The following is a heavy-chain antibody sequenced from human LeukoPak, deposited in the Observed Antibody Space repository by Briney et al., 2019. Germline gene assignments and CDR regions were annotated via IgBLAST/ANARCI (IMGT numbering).Heavy chain of an antibody. CDR2: ISSSGSTM. V-gene: IGHV3-48*03. D-gene: IGHD2-15*01. Sequence: GGSLRLSCAASGFTFSSYEMNWVRQAPGKGLEWLSYISSSGSTMYYADSVKGRFTNSRDNAKSSLYLHMNSLRAEDTAVYYCASPGEGYCNGGSCYYFDYWGQGTLVTVSS. CDR3: ASPGEGYCNGGSCYYFDY. CDR1: GFTFSSYE. J-gene: IGHJ4*02.